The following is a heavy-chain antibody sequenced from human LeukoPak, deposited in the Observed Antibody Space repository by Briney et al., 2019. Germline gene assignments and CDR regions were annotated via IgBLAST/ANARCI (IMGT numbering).Heavy chain of an antibody. J-gene: IGHJ6*02. Sequence: GGSLRLFCAASGFTFSSYGMHWVRQAPGKGLEWVAVIWYDGSNKYYADSVKGRFTISRDNSKNTLYLQMNSLRAEDTAVYYCARDARAGLYYYGMDVWGQGTTVTVSS. D-gene: IGHD3-16*01. CDR2: IWYDGSNK. V-gene: IGHV3-33*01. CDR1: GFTFSSYG. CDR3: ARDARAGLYYYGMDV.